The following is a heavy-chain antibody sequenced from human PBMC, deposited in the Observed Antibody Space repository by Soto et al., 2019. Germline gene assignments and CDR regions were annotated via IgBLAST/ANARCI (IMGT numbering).Heavy chain of an antibody. J-gene: IGHJ4*02. D-gene: IGHD3-10*01. CDR1: GATLASFG. CDR2: ISAYNGNT. CDR3: ARDQASITDRILQY. V-gene: IGHV1-18*01. Sequence: SGKVSCNASGATLASFGFSWVRQAPGQGLEWLGWISAYNGNTHYAQKVRDRVTLTTDTSTNTAYMELRSLTSDDTAVYYCARDQASITDRILQYWGQGTRVTVSS.